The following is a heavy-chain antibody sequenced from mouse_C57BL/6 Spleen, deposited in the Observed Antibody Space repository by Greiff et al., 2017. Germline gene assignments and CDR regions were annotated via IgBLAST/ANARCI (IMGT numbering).Heavy chain of an antibody. Sequence: QVQLKESGPGLVQPSQSLSITCTVSGFSLTSYGVHWVRQSPGKGLEWLGVIWSGGSTDYTAAFISRLSISKDNSKSQVFFKMNSLQADDTAIYYCANSYDSYAMDYWGQGTSGTVSS. CDR2: IWSGGST. J-gene: IGHJ4*01. CDR3: ANSYDSYAMDY. CDR1: GFSLTSYG. D-gene: IGHD2-12*01. V-gene: IGHV2-2*01.